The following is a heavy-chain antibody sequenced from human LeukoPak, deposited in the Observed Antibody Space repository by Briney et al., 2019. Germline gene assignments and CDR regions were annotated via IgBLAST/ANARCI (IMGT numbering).Heavy chain of an antibody. Sequence: ASVRVSCKASGYTFTGYYMHWVRQAPGQGLEWMGWINPNSGGTNYAQKFQGRVTMTRDTSISTAYMELSRLRSDDTAVYYCAPSGRGGPYYFDYWGQGTLVTVSS. CDR1: GYTFTGYY. V-gene: IGHV1-2*02. CDR2: INPNSGGT. D-gene: IGHD3-10*01. CDR3: APSGRGGPYYFDY. J-gene: IGHJ4*02.